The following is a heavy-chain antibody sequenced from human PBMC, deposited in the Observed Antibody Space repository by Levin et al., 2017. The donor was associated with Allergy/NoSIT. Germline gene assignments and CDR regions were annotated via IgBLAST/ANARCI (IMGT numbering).Heavy chain of an antibody. J-gene: IGHJ6*03. CDR3: ASMAGYYMDV. CDR2: ISSSGIYI. D-gene: IGHD6-19*01. CDR1: GFSFTDYN. Sequence: GGSLRLSCAASGFSFTDYNLNWVRQAPGKGLEWVSSISSSGIYIYYADSVKGRFTISRDNARNSLYLQMNSLRAEDTAVYYCASMAGYYMDVWGKGTTVTVSS. V-gene: IGHV3-21*01.